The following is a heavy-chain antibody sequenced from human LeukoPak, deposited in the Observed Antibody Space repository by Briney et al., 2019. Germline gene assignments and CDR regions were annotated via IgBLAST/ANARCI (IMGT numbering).Heavy chain of an antibody. CDR1: GFTISSYS. CDR3: AREGGDGYNNDNWFDP. D-gene: IGHD5-24*01. Sequence: GGSLRLSCAASGFTISSYSMNWVRQAPGKGLEWVSSISSSSSYIYYADSVKGRFTISRDNAKNSLYLQMNSLRAEDTAVYYCAREGGDGYNNDNWFDPWGQGTLVTVSS. CDR2: ISSSSSYI. J-gene: IGHJ5*02. V-gene: IGHV3-21*01.